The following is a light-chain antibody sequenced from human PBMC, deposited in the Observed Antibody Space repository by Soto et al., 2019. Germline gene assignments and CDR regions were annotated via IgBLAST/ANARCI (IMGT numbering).Light chain of an antibody. CDR3: SSYASSSPFVV. V-gene: IGLV2-14*03. J-gene: IGLJ2*01. CDR1: SRDVGAYNY. CDR2: DVN. Sequence: QSALTQPASVSGSPGQSITISCTGTSRDVGAYNYVSWYQQHPGKAPKLMIYDVNIRPSGVSNRFSGSKSGNTASLSISGPQAEDESDYYCSSYASSSPFVVFGGGTKLTVL.